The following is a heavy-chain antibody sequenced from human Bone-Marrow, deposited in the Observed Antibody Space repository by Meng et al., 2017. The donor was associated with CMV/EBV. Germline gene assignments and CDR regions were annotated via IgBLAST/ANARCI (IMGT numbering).Heavy chain of an antibody. Sequence: SQTLSLTCAVYGGSFSGYYWSWIRQPPGKGLEWIGEINHSGSTNYNPSLKSRVTISVDTSKNQFSLKLSSVTAADTAVYYCAKMKGLGLVAVGYGMDVWGQGTTVTVSS. D-gene: IGHD3/OR15-3a*01. CDR2: INHSGST. V-gene: IGHV4-34*01. J-gene: IGHJ6*02. CDR3: AKMKGLGLVAVGYGMDV. CDR1: GGSFSGYY.